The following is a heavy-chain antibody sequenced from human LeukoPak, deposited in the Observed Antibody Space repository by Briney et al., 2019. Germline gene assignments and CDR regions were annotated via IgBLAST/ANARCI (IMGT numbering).Heavy chain of an antibody. CDR2: ISYDGSNK. CDR3: ARSTGYYTHIFDY. V-gene: IGHV3-30*01. CDR1: GFTFSSYA. D-gene: IGHD3/OR15-3a*01. J-gene: IGHJ4*02. Sequence: PGGSLRLSCAASGFTFSSYAMHWVRQAPGKGLEWVAVISYDGSNKYYADSVKGRFTISRDNSKNTLYLQMNSLRAEDTAVYYCARSTGYYTHIFDYWGQGTLVTVSS.